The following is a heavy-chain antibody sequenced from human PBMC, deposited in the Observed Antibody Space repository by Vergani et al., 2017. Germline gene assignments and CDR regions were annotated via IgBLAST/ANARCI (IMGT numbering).Heavy chain of an antibody. J-gene: IGHJ4*02. CDR3: ASPRAYSGYTDY. CDR1: GGSISSSSSY. Sequence: QLQLQESGPGLVKPSETLSLTCTVSGGSISSSSSYWGWISRPPGKGLEWIGRIYYSGSTYYNPSLKSRVTISVDTSKNQFSLKLSSVTAADTAVDYCASPRAYSGYTDYWGQGTLVTVSS. V-gene: IGHV4-39*01. D-gene: IGHD5-12*01. CDR2: IYYSGST.